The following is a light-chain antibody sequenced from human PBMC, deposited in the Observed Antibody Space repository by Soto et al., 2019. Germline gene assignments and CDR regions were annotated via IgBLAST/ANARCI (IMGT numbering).Light chain of an antibody. V-gene: IGLV2-18*02. CDR2: DVS. CDR3: SSYTSSSTYV. J-gene: IGLJ1*01. CDR1: SSDVGGSNG. Sequence: QSALTQPPSVSGSPGQSVAISCTGTSSDVGGSNGVSWYQQPPGTAPKLIIYDVSNRPSGVPDRFSGSKSVNTASLIISGLQAEDEGDYYCSSYTSSSTYVFGTGTKLTVL.